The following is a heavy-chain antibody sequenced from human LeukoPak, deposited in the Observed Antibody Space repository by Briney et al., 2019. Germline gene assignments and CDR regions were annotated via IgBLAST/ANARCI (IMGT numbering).Heavy chain of an antibody. D-gene: IGHD5-24*01. Sequence: GGSLRLSCAASGFTVSSNYMSWVRQAPGKGLEWVSVIYSGGSTYYADSVKGRFTIPRDNSKNTLYLQMNSLRAEDTAVYYCAAEMATEYYFDYWGQGTLVTVSS. CDR1: GFTVSSNY. J-gene: IGHJ4*02. CDR3: AAEMATEYYFDY. CDR2: IYSGGST. V-gene: IGHV3-53*05.